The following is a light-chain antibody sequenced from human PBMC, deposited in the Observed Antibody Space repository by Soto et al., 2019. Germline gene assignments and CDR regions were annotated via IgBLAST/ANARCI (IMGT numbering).Light chain of an antibody. CDR3: QQRGNWWT. CDR1: QSVSSF. CDR2: DAS. J-gene: IGKJ1*01. Sequence: EIEVTQSPATLSLSPGERATLSCRASQSVSSFFAWYQQKPGQSPRLLIYDASNRASGIPARFTGSGSGTDFTLTISRVEPEDSAVYYCQQRGNWWTFGQGTKVDIK. V-gene: IGKV3-11*01.